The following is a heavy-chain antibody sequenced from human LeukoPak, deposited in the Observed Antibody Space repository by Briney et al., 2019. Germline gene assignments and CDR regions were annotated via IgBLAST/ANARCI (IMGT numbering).Heavy chain of an antibody. Sequence: SETLSLTCTVSGGSISSSSYYWGWIRQPPGKGLEWIGSIYYSGSTYYNPSLKSRVTISVDTSKNQFSLKPSSVTAADTAVYYCARRDDFWSGSTPLFDYWGQGTLVTVSS. V-gene: IGHV4-39*01. CDR1: GGSISSSSYY. CDR2: IYYSGST. J-gene: IGHJ4*02. CDR3: ARRDDFWSGSTPLFDY. D-gene: IGHD3-3*01.